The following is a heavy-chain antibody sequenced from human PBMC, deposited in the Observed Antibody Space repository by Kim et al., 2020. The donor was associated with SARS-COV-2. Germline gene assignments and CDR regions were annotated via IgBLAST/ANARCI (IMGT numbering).Heavy chain of an antibody. Sequence: SETLSLTCTVSGGSISSYYWSWIRQPPGKGLEWIGYIYYSGSTNYNPSLKSRVTISVDTSKNQFSLKLSSVTAADTAVYYCARTEIDVGATTFDYWGQGTLVTVSS. CDR1: GGSISSYY. CDR3: ARTEIDVGATTFDY. J-gene: IGHJ4*02. D-gene: IGHD1-26*01. V-gene: IGHV4-59*08. CDR2: IYYSGST.